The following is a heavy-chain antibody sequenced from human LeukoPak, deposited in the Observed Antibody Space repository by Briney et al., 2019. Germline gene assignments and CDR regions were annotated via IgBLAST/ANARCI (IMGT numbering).Heavy chain of an antibody. CDR3: ANLPAQAFDWEYWFDP. D-gene: IGHD3-9*01. J-gene: IGHJ5*02. Sequence: GGSLRLSCAASGFTFRSYAMSWVRQAPGKGLEGVSAISGSGGSTYYADSVKGRFTISRDNSKNTLYLQMNSLRAEDTAVYYCANLPAQAFDWEYWFDPWGQGTLVTVSS. CDR2: ISGSGGST. CDR1: GFTFRSYA. V-gene: IGHV3-23*01.